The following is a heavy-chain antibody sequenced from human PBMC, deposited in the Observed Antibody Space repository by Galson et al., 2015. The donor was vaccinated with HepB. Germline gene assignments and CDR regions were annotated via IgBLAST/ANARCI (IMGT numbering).Heavy chain of an antibody. J-gene: IGHJ4*02. CDR2: IYYSGST. CDR3: ARDRGTTVIPYYFDY. V-gene: IGHV4-39*07. D-gene: IGHD4-17*01. CDR1: GGSISSSSYY. Sequence: SETLSLTCTVSGGSISSSSYYWGWIRQPPGKGLEWIGSIYYSGSTYYNPSLKSRVTISVDTSKNQFSLKLSSVTAADTAVYYCARDRGTTVIPYYFDYWGQGTLLTVSS.